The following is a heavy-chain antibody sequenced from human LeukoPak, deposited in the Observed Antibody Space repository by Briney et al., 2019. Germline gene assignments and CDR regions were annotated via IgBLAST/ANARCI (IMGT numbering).Heavy chain of an antibody. D-gene: IGHD3-22*01. CDR3: TSELSFSDGSGL. CDR1: GFSFSTYS. Sequence: PGGSLRLSCVASGFSFSTYSMSWVGQSPGKGLEWVSAITRSSSSIYYSDSVQGRFTISRDNVKRSVYLQMDSLRAEDTGVYYCTSELSFSDGSGLWGPGTRVIVSS. J-gene: IGHJ3*01. CDR2: ITRSSSSI. V-gene: IGHV3-21*01.